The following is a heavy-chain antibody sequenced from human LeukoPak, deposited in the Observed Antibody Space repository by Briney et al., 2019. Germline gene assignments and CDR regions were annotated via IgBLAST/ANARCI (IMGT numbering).Heavy chain of an antibody. CDR2: INHSGST. V-gene: IGHV4-34*01. J-gene: IGHJ4*02. D-gene: IGHD2-2*02. CDR1: GGSISSYY. Sequence: PSETLSLTCTVSGGSISSYYWSWIRQPPGKGLEWIGEINHSGSTNYNPSLKSRVTISVDTSKNQFSLKLSSVTAADTAVYYCARTNRLAAIHYWGQGTLVTVSS. CDR3: ARTNRLAAIHY.